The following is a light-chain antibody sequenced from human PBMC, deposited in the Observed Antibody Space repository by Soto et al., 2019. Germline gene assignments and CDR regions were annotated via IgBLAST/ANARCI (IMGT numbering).Light chain of an antibody. CDR1: QSISHW. CDR2: DAS. CDR3: QQYNSYSPT. Sequence: DIQMTQAPSTLSASIGDRVIITCRASQSISHWLAWYQQKPGKAPKLLISDASILESGVPSRFSGSTSGTEFTLTISSLHPDDFATYYCQQYNSYSPTFGQGTRVEIK. J-gene: IGKJ1*01. V-gene: IGKV1-5*01.